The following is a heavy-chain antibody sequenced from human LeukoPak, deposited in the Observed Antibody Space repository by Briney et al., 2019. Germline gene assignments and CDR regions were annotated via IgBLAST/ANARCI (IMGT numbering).Heavy chain of an antibody. CDR2: ISSSGSTI. D-gene: IGHD3-22*01. CDR1: GFTFSSYN. Sequence: PGGSLRLSCAASGFTFSSYNMSWIRQAPGKGLEWVSYISSSGSTIYYADSVKGRFTISRDNAKNSLYLQMNSLRAEDTAVYYCARDADYYDSSGFFDYWGQGTLVTVSS. J-gene: IGHJ4*02. V-gene: IGHV3-11*04. CDR3: ARDADYYDSSGFFDY.